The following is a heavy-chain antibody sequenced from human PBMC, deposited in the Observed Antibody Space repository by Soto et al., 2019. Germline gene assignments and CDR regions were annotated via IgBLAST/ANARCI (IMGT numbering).Heavy chain of an antibody. V-gene: IGHV1-18*01. CDR1: GYTFTSYG. Sequence: QVQLVQSGAEVKKPGASVKVSCKASGYTFTSYGISWVRQAPGQGLEWMGWISAYNGNTNYAQKLQGRVTMTPDTSTSTAYMELRSMRSDDTAVYYCARDQTFITIFGVRRQNWFDPWGQGTLVTVSS. J-gene: IGHJ5*02. D-gene: IGHD3-3*01. CDR3: ARDQTFITIFGVRRQNWFDP. CDR2: ISAYNGNT.